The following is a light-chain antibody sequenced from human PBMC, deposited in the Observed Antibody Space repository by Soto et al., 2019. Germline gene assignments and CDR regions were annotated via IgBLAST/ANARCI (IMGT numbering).Light chain of an antibody. CDR3: AAWDDSLNGPV. Sequence: QSVLTQPPSASGTPGQRVTISCSGSSSNIGSNTVHWYQQLPGTAPKLLIYSNNQRPSGVPDRFSGSKSGTSASLAISGLQSEDGADYYCAAWDDSLNGPVFGGGTQLTVL. CDR1: SSNIGSNT. V-gene: IGLV1-44*01. J-gene: IGLJ2*01. CDR2: SNN.